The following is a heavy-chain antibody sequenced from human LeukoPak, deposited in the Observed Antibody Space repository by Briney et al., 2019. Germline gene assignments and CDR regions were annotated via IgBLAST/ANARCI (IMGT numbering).Heavy chain of an antibody. Sequence: GGSLRLSCAASGFTFSSYGMHWVRQAPGKGLEWVAVIWYDGSNKYYADSVKGRFTISRDNSKNTLYLQMNSLRAEDTAVYYCARDPDSSGWYRIFDYWGQGTLVTVSS. J-gene: IGHJ4*02. CDR1: GFTFSSYG. CDR3: ARDPDSSGWYRIFDY. D-gene: IGHD6-19*01. V-gene: IGHV3-30*19. CDR2: IWYDGSNK.